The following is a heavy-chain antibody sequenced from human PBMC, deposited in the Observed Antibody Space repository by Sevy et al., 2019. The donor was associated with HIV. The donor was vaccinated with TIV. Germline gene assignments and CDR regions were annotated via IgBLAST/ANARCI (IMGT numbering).Heavy chain of an antibody. Sequence: GGSLRLSCAASGITFSSYAMSWVRQAPGKGLEWVSGISAGGGRTYHADSVKGRFTMSGDKSKNTLYLQMNSLTAEDTAVYYCANLLTEDPFDIWGQGTMVTVSS. V-gene: IGHV3-23*01. CDR1: GITFSSYA. D-gene: IGHD3-10*01. J-gene: IGHJ3*02. CDR2: ISAGGGRT. CDR3: ANLLTEDPFDI.